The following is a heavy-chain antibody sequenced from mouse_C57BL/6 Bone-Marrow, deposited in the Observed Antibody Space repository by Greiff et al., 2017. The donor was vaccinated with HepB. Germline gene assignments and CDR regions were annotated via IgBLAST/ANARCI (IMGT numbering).Heavy chain of an antibody. CDR2: IRNKANGYTT. D-gene: IGHD1-1*01. CDR1: GFTFTDYY. J-gene: IGHJ1*03. CDR3: ARFTYGSGYDWYFDV. Sequence: EVQLVESGGGLVQPGGSLSLSCAASGFTFTDYYMSWVRQPPGKALEWLGFIRNKANGYTTEYSASVKGRFTISRDKSQSILYLQMNALRAEDSATYYCARFTYGSGYDWYFDVWGTGTTVTVSS. V-gene: IGHV7-3*01.